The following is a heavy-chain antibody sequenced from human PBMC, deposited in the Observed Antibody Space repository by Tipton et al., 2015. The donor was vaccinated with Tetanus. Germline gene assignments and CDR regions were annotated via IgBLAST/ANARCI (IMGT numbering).Heavy chain of an antibody. D-gene: IGHD5-24*01. Sequence: LRLSCAVDGGSFRGYYWTWIRQSPGKGLEWIGQINHSGGTSYISSLKGRVTISLDTSKNQFSLRLRSVTAADGAVYYCARERNGGVPVRDGLDAWGQGTTVTVSS. J-gene: IGHJ6*02. CDR3: ARERNGGVPVRDGLDA. CDR2: INHSGGT. V-gene: IGHV4-34*01. CDR1: GGSFRGYY.